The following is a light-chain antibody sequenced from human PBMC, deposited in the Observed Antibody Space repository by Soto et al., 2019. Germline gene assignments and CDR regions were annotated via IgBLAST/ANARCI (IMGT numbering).Light chain of an antibody. CDR2: DNN. CDR3: GTWDSSLSAGQVV. CDR1: SSNIGNNY. Sequence: QSVLPQPPSVSAAPGQKVTISCSGSSSNIGNNYVSWYQQLPGTAPKLLIYDNNKRPSGIPDRFSGSKSGTSATLGITGLQTGDEADYYCGTWDSSLSAGQVVFGGGTKLTVL. V-gene: IGLV1-51*01. J-gene: IGLJ2*01.